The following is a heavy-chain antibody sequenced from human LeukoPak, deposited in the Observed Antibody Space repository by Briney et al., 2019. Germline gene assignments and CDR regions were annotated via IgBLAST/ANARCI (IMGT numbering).Heavy chain of an antibody. CDR1: GGSFGNYY. Sequence: PSETLSLTCTVSGGSFGNYYWSWIRQPPGKGLEWIAYIYDSGTTNYNPSLKSRVTISVDTSKNQFSLKLSSVTAADTAVYYCARGRIAAAGTNFDYWGQGTLVTVSS. J-gene: IGHJ4*02. D-gene: IGHD6-13*01. V-gene: IGHV4-59*01. CDR2: IYDSGTT. CDR3: ARGRIAAAGTNFDY.